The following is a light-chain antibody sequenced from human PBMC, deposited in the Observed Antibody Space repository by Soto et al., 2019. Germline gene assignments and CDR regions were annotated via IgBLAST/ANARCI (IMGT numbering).Light chain of an antibody. Sequence: EIVLTQCPCTLSFSPWKRSTLSFMASQSISSSYLAWYQQRPGQAPRLLIYGASSRATGIPDRFSGSGSGTEFTLTISRLEPEDFAVYYCQQYGSSSWTFGQGTKVDIK. V-gene: IGKV3-20*01. CDR3: QQYGSSSWT. CDR1: QSISSSY. CDR2: GAS. J-gene: IGKJ1*01.